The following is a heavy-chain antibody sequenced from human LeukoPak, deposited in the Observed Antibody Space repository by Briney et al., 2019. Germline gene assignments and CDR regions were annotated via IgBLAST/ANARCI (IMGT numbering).Heavy chain of an antibody. CDR1: GFTFSSYA. CDR2: ISGSGGST. V-gene: IGHV3-23*01. D-gene: IGHD2-2*01. CDR3: AKAERVVPAAPTDY. J-gene: IGHJ4*02. Sequence: PGGSLRLSCAASGFTFSSYAMGWVRQAPGKGLEWVSAISGSGGSTYYADSVKGRFTISRDNSMNTLYLQMNSLRAEDTAVYYCAKAERVVPAAPTDYWGQGTLVTVSS.